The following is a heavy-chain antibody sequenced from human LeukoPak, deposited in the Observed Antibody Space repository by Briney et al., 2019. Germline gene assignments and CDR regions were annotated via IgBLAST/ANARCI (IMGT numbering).Heavy chain of an antibody. D-gene: IGHD6-13*01. V-gene: IGHV4-34*01. CDR2: INHSGST. CDR3: ARQIASAGTAGFDF. CDR1: GGSFSGYY. Sequence: SETLSLTCAVYGGSFSGYYWSWIRQPPGKGLEWIGEINHSGSTNYNPSLKSRVTISVATSKNQFSLRLRSVTAADTAVYYCARQIASAGTAGFDFWGQGALVTVSS. J-gene: IGHJ4*02.